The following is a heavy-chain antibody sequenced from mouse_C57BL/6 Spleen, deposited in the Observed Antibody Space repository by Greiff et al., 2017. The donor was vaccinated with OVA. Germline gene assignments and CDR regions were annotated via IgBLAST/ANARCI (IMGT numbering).Heavy chain of an antibody. J-gene: IGHJ4*01. D-gene: IGHD3-3*01. Sequence: EVKLEESGPGLVKPSQSLSLTCSVTGYSITSGYYWNWIRQFPGNKLEWMGYISYDGSNNYNPSLKNRISITRDTSKNQFFLKLNSVTTEDTATYYCARGGRLYYAMDYWGQGTSVTVSS. CDR3: ARGGRLYYAMDY. CDR1: GYSITSGYY. CDR2: ISYDGSN. V-gene: IGHV3-6*01.